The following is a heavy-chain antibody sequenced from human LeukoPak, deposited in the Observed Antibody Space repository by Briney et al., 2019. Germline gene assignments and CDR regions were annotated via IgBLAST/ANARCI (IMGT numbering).Heavy chain of an antibody. D-gene: IGHD6-13*01. V-gene: IGHV3-21*01. CDR2: ISSSSSYI. CDR3: AREAGAAAGKGDY. J-gene: IGHJ4*02. Sequence: PGGSLRLSCAASGFTFSSYSMSWVRQAPGKGLEWVSSISSSSSYIYYADSVKGRFTISRDNAKNSLYLQMNSLRAEDTAVYYCAREAGAAAGKGDYWGQGTLVTVSS. CDR1: GFTFSSYS.